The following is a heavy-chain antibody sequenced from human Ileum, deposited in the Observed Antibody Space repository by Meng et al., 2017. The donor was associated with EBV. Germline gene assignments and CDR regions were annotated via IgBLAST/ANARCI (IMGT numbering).Heavy chain of an antibody. CDR1: GYSIRTTNW. Sequence: GPVQGPGPGLVNPSDTLSVPCAVSGYSIRTTNWWGWIRQPPGKGLEWIGHIYYSGTTYNNPSLKSRVTMSIDPSKNQFSLKLSSVTAVDTAVYYCARNSESGSYIDYWGLGTLVTVSS. V-gene: IGHV4-28*01. J-gene: IGHJ4*02. CDR2: IYYSGTT. D-gene: IGHD1-26*01. CDR3: ARNSESGSYIDY.